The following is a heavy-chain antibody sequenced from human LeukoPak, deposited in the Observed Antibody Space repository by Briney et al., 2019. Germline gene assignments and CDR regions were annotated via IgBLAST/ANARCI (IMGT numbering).Heavy chain of an antibody. CDR2: ISAYNGNT. CDR1: GYTFTSYG. V-gene: IGHV1-18*01. D-gene: IGHD4-17*01. Sequence: ASVKVSCKASGYTFTSYGISWVRQAPGQGLEWMGWISAYNGNTNYAQKPQGRVTMTTDTSTSTAYMELRSLRSDDTAVYYCARGDYGDYDYYYYGMDVWGQGTTVTVSS. J-gene: IGHJ6*02. CDR3: ARGDYGDYDYYYYGMDV.